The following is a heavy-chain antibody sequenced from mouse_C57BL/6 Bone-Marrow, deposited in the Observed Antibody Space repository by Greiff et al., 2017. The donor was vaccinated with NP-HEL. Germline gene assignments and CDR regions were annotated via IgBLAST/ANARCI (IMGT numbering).Heavy chain of an antibody. Sequence: EVQLQQSGPSLVRPSQTLSLTCTVTGFSINSDCYWIWIRQFPGNQLEYIGYTFYSGITYYNPSIESRTYITRDTSKNQFSLKLRSVTTEDTATYYCARADDSSGAMDYWGQGTSVTVSS. D-gene: IGHD2-4*01. CDR1: GFSINSDCY. V-gene: IGHV3-3*01. CDR2: TFYSGIT. CDR3: ARADDSSGAMDY. J-gene: IGHJ4*01.